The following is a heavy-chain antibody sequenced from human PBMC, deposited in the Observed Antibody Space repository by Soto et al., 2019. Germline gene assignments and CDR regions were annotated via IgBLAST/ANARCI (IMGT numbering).Heavy chain of an antibody. Sequence: QVQLVQSGAEVKKPGSSVKVSCKTSGGLFSVFSFNWVRQAPGQGLEWMGGVLPITGSTDYAQKFQGRLTIPADRSTSTIDMELSRLTSDDTANYYCATIRVRGGPLRFEDGGQGTLISVSS. CDR2: VLPITGST. D-gene: IGHD5-12*01. CDR3: ATIRVRGGPLRFED. J-gene: IGHJ4*01. CDR1: GGLFSVFS. V-gene: IGHV1-69*06.